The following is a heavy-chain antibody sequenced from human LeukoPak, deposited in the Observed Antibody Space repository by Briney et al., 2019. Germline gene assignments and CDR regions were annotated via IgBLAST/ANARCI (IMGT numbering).Heavy chain of an antibody. Sequence: PSETLSLTRTVSGGSISSGGYYWSCIRQPPGKGLGWGGYIYHSGSTYYNPSLKSRVTISVDRSKNQFSLKLSSVTAADTAVYYCARLGYSSSPNYYYYMDVWGKGTTVTVSS. V-gene: IGHV4-30-2*01. CDR1: GGSISSGGYY. D-gene: IGHD6-6*01. J-gene: IGHJ6*03. CDR3: ARLGYSSSPNYYYYMDV. CDR2: IYHSGST.